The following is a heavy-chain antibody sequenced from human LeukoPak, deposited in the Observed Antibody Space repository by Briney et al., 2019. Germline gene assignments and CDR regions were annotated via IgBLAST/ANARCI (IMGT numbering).Heavy chain of an antibody. J-gene: IGHJ3*02. Sequence: SDTLSLTCTVSGGSISGDHWNWIRQPPGKGLEWIGNIYYSGNTNYNPSLKSRVTISVDTSKNQFSLKLSSVTAADTAVYYCARRNDFDIWGQGTMVTVSS. CDR3: ARRNDFDI. CDR2: IYYSGNT. D-gene: IGHD1-1*01. V-gene: IGHV4-59*08. CDR1: GGSISGDH.